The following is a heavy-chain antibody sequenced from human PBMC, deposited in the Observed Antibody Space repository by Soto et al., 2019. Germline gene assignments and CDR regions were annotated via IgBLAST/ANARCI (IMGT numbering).Heavy chain of an antibody. J-gene: IGHJ4*02. CDR2: INHSGST. Sequence: QVQLQQWGAGLLKPSETLSLTCAVYGGSFSDFYWTWIRQLPGKGLEWIGEINHSGSTNYNPSLKSRVALAVDTSKSHFSLNLSSVTAADTAVYYCGPRGAVADARGYWGQGTLVTVSS. CDR1: GGSFSDFY. V-gene: IGHV4-34*01. CDR3: GPRGAVADARGY. D-gene: IGHD6-19*01.